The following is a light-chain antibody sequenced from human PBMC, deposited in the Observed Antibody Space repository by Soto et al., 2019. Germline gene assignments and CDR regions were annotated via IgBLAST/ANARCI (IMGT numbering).Light chain of an antibody. CDR1: QSVSSN. CDR3: QQYQNSPRT. V-gene: IGKV3-15*01. J-gene: IGKJ1*01. CDR2: GAS. Sequence: VVMRQSPATLSVPPGERATLSCRASQSVSSNLAWYQQKPGQAPRLLIYGASTRATGIPARFSGSGSGTEFTLTISSLQSEDFAVYYCQQYQNSPRTFGQGTKVDIK.